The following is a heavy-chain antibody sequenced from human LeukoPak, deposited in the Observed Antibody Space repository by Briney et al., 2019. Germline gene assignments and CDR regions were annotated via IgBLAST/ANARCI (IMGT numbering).Heavy chain of an antibody. CDR2: ISRRADST. V-gene: IGHV3-23*01. D-gene: IGHD3-3*01. CDR3: AKASFYYDFWSGPFAS. J-gene: IGHJ4*02. Sequence: GGSLRLSCATSGFTFTRYAMSWVRQAPGKGLEWVAAISRRADSTYYADSVKGRLTISRDNAKSSLFLQMNSLRAEDTAVYYCAKASFYYDFWSGPFASWGQGSLVVVSS. CDR1: GFTFTRYA.